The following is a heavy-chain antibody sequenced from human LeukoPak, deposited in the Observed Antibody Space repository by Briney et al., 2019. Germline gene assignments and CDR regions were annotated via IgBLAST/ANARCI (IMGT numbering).Heavy chain of an antibody. CDR3: ARDRDFWSGQTNDAFDI. D-gene: IGHD3-3*01. CDR2: IIPIFGTA. J-gene: IGHJ3*02. CDR1: GGTFSSYA. V-gene: IGHV1-69*13. Sequence: ASVKVSCKASGGTFSSYAISWVRQAPGQGLEWMGGIIPIFGTANYAQKFQGRVTITADESTSTAYMELSSLRSEDTAVYYCARDRDFWSGQTNDAFDIWGQGTMVTVPS.